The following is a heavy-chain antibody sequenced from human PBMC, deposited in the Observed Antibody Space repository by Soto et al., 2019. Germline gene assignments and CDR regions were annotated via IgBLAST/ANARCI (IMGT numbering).Heavy chain of an antibody. CDR3: ARDGWGSNWYFDL. D-gene: IGHD3-16*01. CDR2: ISYDGKQT. CDR1: GVTFKDYG. Sequence: GGSLRLSCGAPGVTFKDYGMHWVRQAPGKGLEWVAVISYDGKQTYYADSVKGRFTISKDKSKRTLFLQMNSLRVDDTAVYYCARDGWGSNWYFDLWGRGTLVTSPQ. V-gene: IGHV3-30*03. J-gene: IGHJ2*01.